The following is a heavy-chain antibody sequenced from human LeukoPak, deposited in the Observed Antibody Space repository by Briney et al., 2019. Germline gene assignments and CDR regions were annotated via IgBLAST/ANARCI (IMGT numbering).Heavy chain of an antibody. CDR2: ISYDGGNK. CDR3: ARDRPFDI. Sequence: GRSLRLSCAASGFTFSSYAMHWVRQAPGKGLEWVAVISYDGGNKYYADSVKGRFTISRDNSKNTLYLQMNSLRAEDTAVYYCARDRPFDIWGQGTMVTVSS. J-gene: IGHJ3*02. V-gene: IGHV3-30*04. CDR1: GFTFSSYA.